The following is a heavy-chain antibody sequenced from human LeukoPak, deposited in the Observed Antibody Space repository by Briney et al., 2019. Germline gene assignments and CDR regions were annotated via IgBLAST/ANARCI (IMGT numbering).Heavy chain of an antibody. D-gene: IGHD4-17*01. V-gene: IGHV3-11*04. J-gene: IGHJ6*03. Sequence: GGSLRLSCAASGFTFSDYYMSWIRQAPGKGLEWVSYISSSGSIIYYADSVKGRFTISRDNADNSLYLQMNSLGAEDTAVYFCARLGPVNKDHYIDVGGKGTTVTISS. CDR1: GFTFSDYY. CDR3: ARLGPVNKDHYIDV. CDR2: ISSSGSII.